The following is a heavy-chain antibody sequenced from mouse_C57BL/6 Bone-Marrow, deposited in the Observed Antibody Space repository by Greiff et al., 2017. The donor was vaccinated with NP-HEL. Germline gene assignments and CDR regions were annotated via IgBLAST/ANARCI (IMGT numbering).Heavy chain of an antibody. D-gene: IGHD1-1*01. CDR1: GYTFTSYG. CDR3: ARCYYGSSYWYFDV. J-gene: IGHJ1*03. CDR2: IYPRSGNT. V-gene: IGHV1-81*01. Sequence: VMLVESGAELARPGASVKLSCKASGYTFTSYGISWVKQRTGQGLEWIGEIYPRSGNTYYNEKFKGKATLTADKSSSTAYMELRSLTSEDSAVYFGARCYYGSSYWYFDVWGTGTTVTVSS.